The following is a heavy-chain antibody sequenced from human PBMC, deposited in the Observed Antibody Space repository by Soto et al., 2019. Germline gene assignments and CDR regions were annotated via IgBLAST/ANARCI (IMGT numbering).Heavy chain of an antibody. V-gene: IGHV1-46*01. CDR3: ARGPDIVGVVAATQIEDFQQ. CDR2: INPSGGNT. J-gene: IGHJ1*01. Sequence: ASLKVSCKASGYPFTSYYMHCVRQAPGHGLEWMGIINPSGGNTNYAQKLQGRVTMTTDTSTSTAYMELRSLRSEDTAVYYCARGPDIVGVVAATQIEDFQQGGQGTWVTVSS. D-gene: IGHD2-15*01. CDR1: GYPFTSYY.